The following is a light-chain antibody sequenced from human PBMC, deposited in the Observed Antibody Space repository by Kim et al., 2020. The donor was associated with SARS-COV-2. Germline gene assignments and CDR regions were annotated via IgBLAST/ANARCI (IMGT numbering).Light chain of an antibody. V-gene: IGKV1-39*01. CDR1: QSISSY. Sequence: DIQMTQSPSSLSASVGDRVTITCRASQSISSYLNWYQQKPGKAPKLLIYAASSLQSGVPSRFSGSGSGTDFTLTISSLQPEDFATYYCQQSYSTHRLTFGGGTKVDIK. J-gene: IGKJ4*01. CDR2: AAS. CDR3: QQSYSTHRLT.